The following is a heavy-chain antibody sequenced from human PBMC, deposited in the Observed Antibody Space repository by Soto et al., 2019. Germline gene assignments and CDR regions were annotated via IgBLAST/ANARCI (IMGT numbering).Heavy chain of an antibody. CDR1: GFTFSSYS. CDR3: ARDVGYSYGRVMDV. Sequence: EVQLVESGGGLVKPGGSLRLSCAASGFTFSSYSMNWVCQAPGKGLEWVSSISSSSRYIYYADSVKGRFTISRDNAKNSLYLQMNSLRAEDTGVYYCARDVGYSYGRVMDVWGKGTTVTVSS. CDR2: ISSSSRYI. D-gene: IGHD5-18*01. V-gene: IGHV3-21*01. J-gene: IGHJ6*03.